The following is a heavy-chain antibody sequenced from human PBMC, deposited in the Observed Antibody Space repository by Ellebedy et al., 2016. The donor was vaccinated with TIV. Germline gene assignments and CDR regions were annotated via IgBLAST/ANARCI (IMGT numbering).Heavy chain of an antibody. J-gene: IGHJ4*02. D-gene: IGHD2-8*01. CDR3: SRNLGHYMLSD. CDR2: ISSDSSYI. CDR1: GFTFSSYS. Sequence: GESLKISXAASGFTFSSYSMNWVRQAPGKGLEWVSSISSDSSYIYYADSVKGRFTISRDNAKKSLFLQMNSLRVEDTAMYYCSRNLGHYMLSDWGQGSLVTVSS. V-gene: IGHV3-21*01.